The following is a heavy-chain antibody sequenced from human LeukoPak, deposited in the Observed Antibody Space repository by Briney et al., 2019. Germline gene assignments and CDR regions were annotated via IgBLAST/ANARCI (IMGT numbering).Heavy chain of an antibody. CDR2: ILYDGGDN. V-gene: IGHV3-30*04. J-gene: IGHJ4*02. CDR1: GFTFSSHA. CDR3: ARDGDPISAAGTMLDY. D-gene: IGHD6-13*01. Sequence: GGSLRLSCAASGFTFSSHAMHWVRQAPGKGLEWVASILYDGGDNYYTGSVKGRFTISRDNSKKTLDSQMNSLRPEDTAVYFCARDGDPISAAGTMLDYWGLGTLVIVSS.